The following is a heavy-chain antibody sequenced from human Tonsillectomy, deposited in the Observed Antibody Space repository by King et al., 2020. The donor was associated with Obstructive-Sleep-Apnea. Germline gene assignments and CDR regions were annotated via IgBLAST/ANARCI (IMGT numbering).Heavy chain of an antibody. Sequence: QLQESGPGLVKPSETLSLTCTVSGGSITTTNYYWGGVRQSPGMGLEWIGNIFYSGSTNYTPALNRRVSRSADTSKNPFSLDLSSVTSADTAIYYCTRRLINYAIDSWGQGTLVTVSS. CDR2: IFYSGST. V-gene: IGHV4-39*02. CDR3: TRRLINYAIDS. CDR1: GGSITTTNYY. D-gene: IGHD4-11*01. J-gene: IGHJ4*02.